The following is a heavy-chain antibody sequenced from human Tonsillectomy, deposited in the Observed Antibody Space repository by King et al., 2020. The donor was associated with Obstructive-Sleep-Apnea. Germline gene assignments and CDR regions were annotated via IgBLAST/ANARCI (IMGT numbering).Heavy chain of an antibody. CDR1: GFTFSSYA. CDR3: ARGRGSGSYYNFDY. Sequence: VQLVESGGGLVQPGGSLRLSCAASGFTFSSYAMSWVRQAPGKGLEWVSAISGSGGSTYSADSVKGRFTISRDNSKTTLYLQMNSLRAEDTAVYYCARGRGSGSYYNFDYWGQGTLVTVSS. D-gene: IGHD3-10*01. V-gene: IGHV3-23*04. J-gene: IGHJ4*02. CDR2: ISGSGGST.